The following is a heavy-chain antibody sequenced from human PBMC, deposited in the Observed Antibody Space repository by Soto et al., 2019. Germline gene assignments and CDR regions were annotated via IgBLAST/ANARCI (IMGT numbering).Heavy chain of an antibody. V-gene: IGHV4-30-4*01. Sequence: SETPSLTCTFSGGSISSGDYYWSWIRQPPGKGLEWIGYIYYSGSTYYNPSLKSRVTISVDTSKNQFSLKLSSVTAADTAVYYCAREGYYDRRAFDIWGQGTMVTVSS. CDR3: AREGYYDRRAFDI. CDR2: IYYSGST. D-gene: IGHD3-22*01. CDR1: GGSISSGDYY. J-gene: IGHJ3*02.